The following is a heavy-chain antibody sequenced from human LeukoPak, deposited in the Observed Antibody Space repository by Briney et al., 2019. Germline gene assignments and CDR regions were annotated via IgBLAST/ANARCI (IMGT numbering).Heavy chain of an antibody. Sequence: QAGGSLRLSCAASGFTFISYGMHWVRQAPGKGLEWVALVWSDGTNKYCADSVKGRFTVSRDNSKNTLYLQMDSLRADDTAVYYCARVPNYGGNSYWYFDLWGRGTLVTVSS. CDR2: VWSDGTNK. J-gene: IGHJ2*01. V-gene: IGHV3-30*02. CDR3: ARVPNYGGNSYWYFDL. D-gene: IGHD4-23*01. CDR1: GFTFISYG.